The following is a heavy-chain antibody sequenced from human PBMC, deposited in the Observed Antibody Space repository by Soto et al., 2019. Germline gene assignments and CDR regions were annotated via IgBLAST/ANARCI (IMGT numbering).Heavy chain of an antibody. V-gene: IGHV1-2*04. CDR3: AREGAAAAGTLGTLFDY. CDR1: GYTFTGYY. J-gene: IGHJ4*02. D-gene: IGHD6-13*01. CDR2: INPNSGGT. Sequence: QVQLVQSGAEVKKPGASVKVSCKASGYTFTGYYMHWVRQAPGQGLEWMGWINPNSGGTNYAQKVQGWVTMTRDTSISTAYMELSRLRSDDTAVYYCAREGAAAAGTLGTLFDYWGQGTLVTVSS.